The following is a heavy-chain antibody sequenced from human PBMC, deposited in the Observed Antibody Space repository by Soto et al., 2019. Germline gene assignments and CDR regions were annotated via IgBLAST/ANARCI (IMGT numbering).Heavy chain of an antibody. J-gene: IGHJ6*02. CDR2: IYPGDSDT. D-gene: IGHD2-2*03. CDR1: GYSFTSYW. Sequence: GESLKISCKGSGYSFTSYWIGWVRQMPGKGLEWMGIIYPGDSDTRYSPSFQGQVTISADKSISTAYLQWSSLKASDTAMYYCARGGYCSSTSCEINGQNYYYYGMDVWGQGTTVTVSS. V-gene: IGHV5-51*01. CDR3: ARGGYCSSTSCEINGQNYYYYGMDV.